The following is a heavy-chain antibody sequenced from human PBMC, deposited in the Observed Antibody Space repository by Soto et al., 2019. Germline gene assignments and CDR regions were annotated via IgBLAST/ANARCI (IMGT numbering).Heavy chain of an antibody. CDR3: ARNHGSLVPAATGGYFYYGLDV. CDR2: IIPSFGTA. J-gene: IGHJ6*02. Sequence: QVQLVQSGAEVKKPGSSVKVSCKASGGTFSSYALSWVRQAPGQGLEWMGGIIPSFGTANYAQKLQGRVTITADESTSTGYMELSSLRSEDTAVYYCARNHGSLVPAATGGYFYYGLDVWGQGITVIVSS. CDR1: GGTFSSYA. V-gene: IGHV1-69*01. D-gene: IGHD2-2*01.